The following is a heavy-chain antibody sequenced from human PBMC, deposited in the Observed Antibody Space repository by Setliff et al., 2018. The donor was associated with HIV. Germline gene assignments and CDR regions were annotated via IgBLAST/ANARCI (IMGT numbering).Heavy chain of an antibody. V-gene: IGHV4-59*11. J-gene: IGHJ2*01. D-gene: IGHD2-21*02. CDR3: ARDVGLCGVDCWPYFYFDL. CDR1: GGFISNHY. Sequence: SETLSLTCTIAGGFISNHYWNWIRQPPGKGLEWIGSTHYSGSSYYSPSLKSRVTISLDTSKNQFSLKLSSMTAADTAVYYCARDVGLCGVDCWPYFYFDLWGRGNLVTV. CDR2: THYSGSS.